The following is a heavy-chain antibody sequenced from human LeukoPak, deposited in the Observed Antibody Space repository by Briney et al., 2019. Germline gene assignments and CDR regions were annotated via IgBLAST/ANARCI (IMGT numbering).Heavy chain of an antibody. J-gene: IGHJ5*02. CDR3: ARVKGQWLVMDWFDP. D-gene: IGHD6-19*01. Sequence: PGGSLRLSCAASGFTVSSNYMSWVRQAPGKGLEWVSVIYSGGSTYYADSVKGRFTISRDSSKNTLYLQMNNLRAGDTAVYYCARVKGQWLVMDWFDPWGQGTLVTVSS. CDR1: GFTVSSNY. V-gene: IGHV3-66*02. CDR2: IYSGGST.